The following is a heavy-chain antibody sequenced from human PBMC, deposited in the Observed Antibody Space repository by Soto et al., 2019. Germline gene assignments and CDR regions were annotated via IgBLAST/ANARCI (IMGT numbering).Heavy chain of an antibody. J-gene: IGHJ6*02. CDR3: ARAPAVAGRYYYGMDV. Sequence: SETQCLTSAVDGGTFRGYDGSWIRKTPGKGLEWIGEINHSGSTNYNPSLKSRVTISVDTSKNQFSLKLSSVTAADTAVYYCARAPAVAGRYYYGMDVWGQGTTVTVSS. V-gene: IGHV4-34*01. CDR2: INHSGST. CDR1: GGTFRGYD. D-gene: IGHD6-19*01.